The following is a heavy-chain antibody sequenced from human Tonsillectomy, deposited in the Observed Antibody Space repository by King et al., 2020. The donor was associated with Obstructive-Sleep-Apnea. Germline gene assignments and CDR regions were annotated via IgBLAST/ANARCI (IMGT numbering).Heavy chain of an antibody. CDR2: ISYSGST. J-gene: IGHJ4*02. D-gene: IGHD5-24*01. CDR1: GGSINSYY. V-gene: IGHV4-59*01. Sequence: QLQLQESGPGLVKPSETLSLTCTVSGGSINSYYWSWIRQTPGKGLEWIGYISYSGSTNYNPSLKSRVTISVDTSKNPFSLKLSSVTAADTAVYYCARDRVGRDGYNRFDYWGQGTLVTVSS. CDR3: ARDRVGRDGYNRFDY.